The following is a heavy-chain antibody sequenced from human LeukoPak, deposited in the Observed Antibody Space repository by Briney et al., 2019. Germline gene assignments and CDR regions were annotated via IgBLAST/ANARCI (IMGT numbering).Heavy chain of an antibody. J-gene: IGHJ5*02. CDR1: GGSISSYY. Sequence: SETLSLTCTVSGGSISSYYWSWIRQPAGKGLEWIGRIYTSGSTNYNPSLKSRVTMSVDTSKNQFSLKLSSVTAADTAVYYCARDSGACSSTSCRNWFDPWGQGTLVTVSS. CDR3: ARDSGACSSTSCRNWFDP. V-gene: IGHV4-4*07. CDR2: IYTSGST. D-gene: IGHD2-2*01.